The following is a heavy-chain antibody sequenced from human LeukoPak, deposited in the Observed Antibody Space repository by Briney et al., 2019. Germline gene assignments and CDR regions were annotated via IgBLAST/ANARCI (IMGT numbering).Heavy chain of an antibody. CDR2: ITSTSDTI. J-gene: IGHJ4*02. V-gene: IGHV3-48*01. CDR1: GFTFSDYS. D-gene: IGHD3-22*01. CDR3: ARSSGYPFFDY. Sequence: GGSLGLSCEASGFTFSDYSMNWVRQAPGGPLEWLSYITSTSDTIYYADSVKGRFTSSRDNAKNSVYLQMNSLRAEDTAVYYCARSSGYPFFDYWGQGTLVTVSS.